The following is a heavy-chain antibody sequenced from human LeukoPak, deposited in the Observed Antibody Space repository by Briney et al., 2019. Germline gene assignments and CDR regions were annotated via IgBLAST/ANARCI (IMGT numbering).Heavy chain of an antibody. J-gene: IGHJ4*02. CDR1: GFTFSSYA. Sequence: QPGGSLRLSCAASGFTFSSYAMHWVRQAPGKGLEWVAVISYDGSNKYYADSVKGRFTISRDNSKNTLYLQMNSLRAEDTAVYYCAKELYCGGDCGEHDYWGQGTLVTVSS. D-gene: IGHD2-21*02. V-gene: IGHV3-30*04. CDR2: ISYDGSNK. CDR3: AKELYCGGDCGEHDY.